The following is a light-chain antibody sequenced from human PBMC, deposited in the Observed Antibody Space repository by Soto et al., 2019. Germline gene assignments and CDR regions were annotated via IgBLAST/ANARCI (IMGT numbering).Light chain of an antibody. CDR3: QRYYNTPPT. Sequence: DIVMTQSPDSLAVSLGERATINCKSSQSIFYSSNNKNFLAWYQQKPGQPPKLLIYWASTRESGVTDRFSGSESGTDFTLTISSLQAEDVAVYYCQRYYNTPPTFGGGTKVEIK. CDR2: WAS. CDR1: QSIFYSSNNKNF. V-gene: IGKV4-1*01. J-gene: IGKJ4*01.